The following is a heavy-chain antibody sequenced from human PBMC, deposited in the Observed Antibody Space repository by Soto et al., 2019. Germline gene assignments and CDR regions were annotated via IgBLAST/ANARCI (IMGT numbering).Heavy chain of an antibody. V-gene: IGHV1-69*01. CDR2: ILPIFGTT. Sequence: QVQLVQSGAEVKKPGSSVKVSCKASGGTFNIYNINWVRQAPGQGLEWMGGILPIFGTTNYAQRFQGRLTIIADDSTSTAYMELSSLRSEDTDVYYCARDETGDTYYYYYGMDVRGQGTTVTVTS. D-gene: IGHD3-16*01. J-gene: IGHJ6*02. CDR3: ARDETGDTYYYYYGMDV. CDR1: GGTFNIYN.